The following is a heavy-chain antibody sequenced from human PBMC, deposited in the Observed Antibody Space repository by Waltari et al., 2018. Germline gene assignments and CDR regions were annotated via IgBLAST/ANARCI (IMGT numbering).Heavy chain of an antibody. V-gene: IGHV3-30-3*01. CDR2: ISYDGSNK. CDR1: GFTFSSYA. D-gene: IGHD3-22*01. CDR3: ASRHDSSGYYYLYYYGMDV. Sequence: QVQLVESGGGVVQPGRSLRLSCAASGFTFSSYALHWVRQTPAKGLEWVAVISYDGSNKYYADSVKGRFTISRDNSKNTLYLQMNSLRAEDTAVYYCASRHDSSGYYYLYYYGMDVWGQGTTVTVSS. J-gene: IGHJ6*02.